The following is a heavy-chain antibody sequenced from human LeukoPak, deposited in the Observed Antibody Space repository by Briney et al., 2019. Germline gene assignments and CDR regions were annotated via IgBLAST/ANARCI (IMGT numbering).Heavy chain of an antibody. CDR2: INHSGST. CDR3: ASVPTAGDLSNFQH. D-gene: IGHD5-18*01. CDR1: GGSFSGYY. Sequence: SETLSLTCAVYGGSFSGYYWSWIRQPPGKGLEWIGEINHSGSTNYNPSLKSRVTISVDTSKNQFSLKLSSVTAADTAVYYCASVPTAGDLSNFQHWGQGTLVTVSS. V-gene: IGHV4-34*01. J-gene: IGHJ1*01.